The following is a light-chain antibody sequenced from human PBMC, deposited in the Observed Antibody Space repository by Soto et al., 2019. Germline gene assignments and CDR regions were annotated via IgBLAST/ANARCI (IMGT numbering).Light chain of an antibody. Sequence: QSALTQPPSVSGSPGQSVTISCTGTSGDIGTYIRVSWYQQTPGTAPKVMIYEVSNRPSGVPDRFSGSQSGNTDSLTISGLRGEDEADYYCSSYTTSTLVFGGGTKLTVL. J-gene: IGLJ2*01. V-gene: IGLV2-18*02. CDR1: SGDIGTYIR. CDR3: SSYTTSTLV. CDR2: EVS.